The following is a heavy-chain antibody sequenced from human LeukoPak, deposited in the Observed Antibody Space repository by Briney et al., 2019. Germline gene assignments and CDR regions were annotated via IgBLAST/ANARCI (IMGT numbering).Heavy chain of an antibody. V-gene: IGHV4-38-2*02. Sequence: PSETLSLTCTVSGSGYSISGGFYWGWIRQPPGKGLEWIGSSYHSRSTYYNPSLKSRTTISVDTSKNQFSLKLKFVTAADTAVYYCAGQFDRSGSYFYWGQGTLVTVSS. CDR1: GSGYSISGGFY. J-gene: IGHJ4*02. D-gene: IGHD3-22*01. CDR3: AGQFDRSGSYFY. CDR2: SYHSRST.